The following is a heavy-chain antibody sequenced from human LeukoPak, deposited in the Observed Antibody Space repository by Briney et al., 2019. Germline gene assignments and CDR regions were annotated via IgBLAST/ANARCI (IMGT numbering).Heavy chain of an antibody. Sequence: PSETLSLTCTVSGGSISCSSYYWGWIRQPPGKGLEWIGSIYYSGSTYYNPSLKSRVTISVDTSKNQFSLKLSSVTAADTAVYYSARVVSYYDSSGYPRDDAFDIWGQGTMVTVSS. D-gene: IGHD3-22*01. CDR1: GGSISCSSYY. V-gene: IGHV4-39*07. CDR3: ARVVSYYDSSGYPRDDAFDI. J-gene: IGHJ3*02. CDR2: IYYSGST.